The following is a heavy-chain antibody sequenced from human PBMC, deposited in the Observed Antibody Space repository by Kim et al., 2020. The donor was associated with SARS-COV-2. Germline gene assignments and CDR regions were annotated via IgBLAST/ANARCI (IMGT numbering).Heavy chain of an antibody. V-gene: IGHV4-4*02. J-gene: IGHJ4*02. Sequence: NYNPSLKSRVTISVDKSKNQFSLKLSSVTAADTAVYYCARDRKYSSSFDYWGQGTLVTVSS. CDR3: ARDRKYSSSFDY. D-gene: IGHD6-6*01.